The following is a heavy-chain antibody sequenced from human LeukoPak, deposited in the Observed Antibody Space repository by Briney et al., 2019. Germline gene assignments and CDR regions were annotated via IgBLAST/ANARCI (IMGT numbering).Heavy chain of an antibody. D-gene: IGHD3-10*01. J-gene: IGHJ4*02. Sequence: ASVKVSCKASGYSFTNYDINWVRQATGQGLEWMGWMNPNSGNTGYAQKFQGRVTITRNTSISSAYMELSSLRSEDTAVYYCARSVVRGVTAIDYWGQGTLVTVSS. CDR1: GYSFTNYD. CDR3: ARSVVRGVTAIDY. CDR2: MNPNSGNT. V-gene: IGHV1-8*03.